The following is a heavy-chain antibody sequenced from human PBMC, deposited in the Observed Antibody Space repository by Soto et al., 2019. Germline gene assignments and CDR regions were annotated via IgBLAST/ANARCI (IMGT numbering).Heavy chain of an antibody. D-gene: IGHD6-19*01. CDR3: ARGIAVAVGYAFDI. CDR2: IGTAGDT. Sequence: GGSLRLSCAASGFTFSSYDMHWVRQATGKGLEWVSAIGTAGDTYYPGSVKGRFTISRENAKNSLYLQMNSLRAEDTAVYYCARGIAVAVGYAFDIWGQGTMVTVSS. CDR1: GFTFSSYD. J-gene: IGHJ3*02. V-gene: IGHV3-13*01.